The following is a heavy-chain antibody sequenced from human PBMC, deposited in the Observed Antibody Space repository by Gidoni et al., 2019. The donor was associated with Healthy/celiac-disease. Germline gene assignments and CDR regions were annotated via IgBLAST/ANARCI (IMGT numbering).Heavy chain of an antibody. V-gene: IGHV1-69*01. CDR1: GATFISYA. J-gene: IGHJ5*02. CDR2: IIPIFGTA. D-gene: IGHD1-7*01. Sequence: QVQLVQSGAEVTKPRSSVKVSCKASGATFISYAISWVRQAPGQGLEWMGGIIPIFGTANDAQKVQGRGTITADESTSTAYMELSSLRAEDTAVYYCARDPPTGGTFWFDPWGQGTLVTVSS. CDR3: ARDPPTGGTFWFDP.